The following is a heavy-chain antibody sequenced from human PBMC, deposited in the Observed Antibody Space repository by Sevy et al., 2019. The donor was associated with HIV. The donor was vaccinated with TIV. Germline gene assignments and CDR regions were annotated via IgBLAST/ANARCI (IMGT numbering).Heavy chain of an antibody. V-gene: IGHV1-8*01. D-gene: IGHD3-16*01. CDR3: ARGYYDYVWGSYYGMDV. CDR1: GYTFTSYD. CDR2: MNPNSGNT. Sequence: ASVKVSCKASGYTFTSYDINWVRQAPGQGLEWMGWMNPNSGNTGYAQKFQGRVTMTRNTSISTAYMELSSLRSEDTAVYYCARGYYDYVWGSYYGMDVWGQGTTVTVSS. J-gene: IGHJ6*02.